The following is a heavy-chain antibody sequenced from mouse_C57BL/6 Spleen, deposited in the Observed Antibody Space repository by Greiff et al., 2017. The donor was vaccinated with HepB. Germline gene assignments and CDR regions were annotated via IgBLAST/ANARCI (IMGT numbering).Heavy chain of an antibody. J-gene: IGHJ1*03. CDR2: IYPSDSET. D-gene: IGHD1-1*01. V-gene: IGHV1-61*01. Sequence: QVQQQQPGAELVRPGSSVKLSCKASGYTFTSYWMDWVKQRPGQGLEWIGNIYPSDSETHYNQKFKDKATLTVDKSSSTAYMQLSSLTSEDSAVYYCARRGGSSPRLYFDVWGTGTTVTVSS. CDR3: ARRGGSSPRLYFDV. CDR1: GYTFTSYW.